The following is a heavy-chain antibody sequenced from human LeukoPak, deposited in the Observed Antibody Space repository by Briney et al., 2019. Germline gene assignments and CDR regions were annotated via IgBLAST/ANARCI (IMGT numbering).Heavy chain of an antibody. CDR3: AREGSPARGFYDAFDI. V-gene: IGHV3-7*01. CDR1: GFTFSSYW. J-gene: IGHJ3*02. Sequence: GGSLRLSCAASGFTFSSYWMSWVRQAPGKGLEWVANIKQDGSEKYYVDSVKGRFTISRDNAKNSLYLQMNSLRAEDTAMYYCAREGSPARGFYDAFDIWGQGTMVTVS. CDR2: IKQDGSEK. D-gene: IGHD3-3*01.